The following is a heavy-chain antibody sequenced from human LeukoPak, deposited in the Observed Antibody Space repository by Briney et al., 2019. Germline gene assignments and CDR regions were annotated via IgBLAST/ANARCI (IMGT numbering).Heavy chain of an antibody. D-gene: IGHD6-19*01. CDR3: ARAPAVAGLRVAYGMDV. CDR1: GGSFSGYY. J-gene: IGHJ6*02. Sequence: SETLSLTCAVYGGSFSGYYWTWIRQPPGKGLEWIREITHSGSTNYNPSLKSRVSISVDTSKHQFSLRLISVTAADTAVYFCARAPAVAGLRVAYGMDVWGQGTTVTVSS. V-gene: IGHV4-34*01. CDR2: ITHSGST.